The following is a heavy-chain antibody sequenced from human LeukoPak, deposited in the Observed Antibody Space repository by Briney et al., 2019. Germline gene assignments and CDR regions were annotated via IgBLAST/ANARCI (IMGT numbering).Heavy chain of an antibody. V-gene: IGHV3-23*01. J-gene: IGHJ4*02. CDR3: AKPSSGWYYFDY. Sequence: GGSLRLSCAASGFTFSSYAMSWVRQAPGKGLEWVSAISGSGGSTYYADSVKGRFTISRDNSKNTPYLQMDSLRAEDTAVYYCAKPSSGWYYFDYWGQGTLVTVSS. D-gene: IGHD6-19*01. CDR1: GFTFSSYA. CDR2: ISGSGGST.